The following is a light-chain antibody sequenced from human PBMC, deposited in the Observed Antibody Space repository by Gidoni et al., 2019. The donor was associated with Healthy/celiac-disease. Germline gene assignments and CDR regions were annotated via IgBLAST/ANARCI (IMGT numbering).Light chain of an antibody. CDR2: AAS. CDR1: QGISSY. J-gene: IGKJ3*01. Sequence: IQLTQSPSSLSASVGDRVTTTCRARQGISSYLAWYQQKPGKAPKLLIYAASTLQSGVPSRFSGSGSGTDFTLTISSLQPEDFATYYCQQLNSYPPFTFGPGTKVDIK. V-gene: IGKV1-9*01. CDR3: QQLNSYPPFT.